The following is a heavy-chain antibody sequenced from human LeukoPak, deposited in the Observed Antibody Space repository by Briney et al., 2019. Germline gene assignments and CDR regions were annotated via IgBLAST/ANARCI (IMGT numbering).Heavy chain of an antibody. CDR1: GGSISSYY. CDR3: ASDIAAAGNSFDY. Sequence: SETLSLTCTVSGGSISSYYWSWIRQPPGKGLEWIGYIYYSGTTNYNPSLKSRVTMSVDTSKNQFSLKLSSVTAADTAVYYCASDIAAAGNSFDYWGQGTLVTVSS. J-gene: IGHJ4*02. CDR2: IYYSGTT. V-gene: IGHV4-59*12. D-gene: IGHD6-13*01.